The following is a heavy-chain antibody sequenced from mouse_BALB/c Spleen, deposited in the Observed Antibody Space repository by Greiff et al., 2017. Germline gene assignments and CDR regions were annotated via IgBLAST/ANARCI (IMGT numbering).Heavy chain of an antibody. V-gene: IGHV14-4*02. D-gene: IGHD3-2*01. CDR2: IDPENGDT. CDR1: GFNIKDYY. J-gene: IGHJ4*01. Sequence: DVKLQESGAELVRSGASVKLSCTASGFNIKDYYMHWVQQRPEQGLEWIGWIDPENGDTEYAPKFQGKATMTADTSSNTAYLQLSSLTSEDTAVYYCNARDSSGPYAMDYWGQGTSVTVSS. CDR3: NARDSSGPYAMDY.